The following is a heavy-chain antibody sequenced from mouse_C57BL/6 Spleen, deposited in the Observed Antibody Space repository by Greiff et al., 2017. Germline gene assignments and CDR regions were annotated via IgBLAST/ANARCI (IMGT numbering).Heavy chain of an antibody. D-gene: IGHD2-1*01. CDR1: GYSITSGYY. CDR2: ISYDGSN. CDR3: ANYGNPYWYFDV. V-gene: IGHV3-6*01. Sequence: EVKLQESGPGLVKPSQSLSLTCSVTGYSITSGYYWNWIRQFPGNKLEWMGYISYDGSNNYNPSLKNRISITRDTSKNQFFLKLNSVTTEDTATYYCANYGNPYWYFDVWGTGTTVTVSS. J-gene: IGHJ1*03.